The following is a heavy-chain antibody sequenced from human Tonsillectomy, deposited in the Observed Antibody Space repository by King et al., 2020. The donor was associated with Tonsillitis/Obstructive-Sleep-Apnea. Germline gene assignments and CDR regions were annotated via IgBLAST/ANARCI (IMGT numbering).Heavy chain of an antibody. CDR3: ARGGTTFLNWFDP. D-gene: IGHD4-17*01. CDR2: IYYSGST. CDR1: AGAISGYY. Sequence: QLQESGPGLVKPSETLSLTCTVSAGAISGYYWSWSRQPPGKGLEWIGEIYYSGSTNYNPALKSRVTISVDTSNNQFSLKLSSVTAADTAVYYCARGGTTFLNWFDPWGQGTLVTVSP. V-gene: IGHV4-59*01. J-gene: IGHJ5*02.